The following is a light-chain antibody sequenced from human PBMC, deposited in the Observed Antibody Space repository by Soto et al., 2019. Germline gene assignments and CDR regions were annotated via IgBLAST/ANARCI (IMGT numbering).Light chain of an antibody. CDR3: QQFNNYALT. J-gene: IGKJ4*01. V-gene: IGKV1D-13*01. Sequence: IQITQCKSSLSACVGDRVTISCRASQSINSALAWYQQKPGKAPKLLIYDASSLESGVPSRFSGSGSGTDFTLTISSLQPEDFATYYCQQFNNYALTFGGGTKVDIK. CDR2: DAS. CDR1: QSINSA.